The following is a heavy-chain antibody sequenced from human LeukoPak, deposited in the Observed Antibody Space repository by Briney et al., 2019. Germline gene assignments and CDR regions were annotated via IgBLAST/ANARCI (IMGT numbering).Heavy chain of an antibody. CDR2: ISGTGVST. V-gene: IGHV3-23*01. J-gene: IGHJ4*02. Sequence: GGSLRLSCAASGFTFSNYALSWVRQAPGNGLEWVSVISGTGVSTYYADSVKGRFTISRDNSKNTLYLQINSLRAEDTAVYYCAKRSTYYYDSNGYSSDYFDYWGQGTLVTVSS. D-gene: IGHD3-22*01. CDR3: AKRSTYYYDSNGYSSDYFDY. CDR1: GFTFSNYA.